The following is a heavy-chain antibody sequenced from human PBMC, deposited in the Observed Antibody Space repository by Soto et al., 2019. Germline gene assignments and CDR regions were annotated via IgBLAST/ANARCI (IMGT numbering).Heavy chain of an antibody. D-gene: IGHD6-13*01. CDR3: ARDRRQQPFDY. Sequence: PGGSLRLSCAASGFTFSSYEMNWVRRAPGKGLEWVSYISSSGSTIYYADSVKGRFTISRDNAKNSLYLQMNSLRAEDTAVYYCARDRRQQPFDYWGQGTLVTVSS. V-gene: IGHV3-48*03. J-gene: IGHJ4*02. CDR1: GFTFSSYE. CDR2: ISSSGSTI.